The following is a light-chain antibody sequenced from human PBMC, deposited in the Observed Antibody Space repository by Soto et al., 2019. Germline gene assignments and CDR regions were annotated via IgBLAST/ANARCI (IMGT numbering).Light chain of an antibody. CDR2: EAR. CDR1: NSDVGSHNF. Sequence: QSALTQPASVSGSPGQSITISCTGTNSDVGSHNFDSWYQQYPGKAPKLLIYEARKRPSGLSNRFSGSKSGNTASLTISGLQAEDEADYYCCSLTNGATWVFGGGTKLTVL. J-gene: IGLJ3*02. V-gene: IGLV2-23*01. CDR3: CSLTNGATWV.